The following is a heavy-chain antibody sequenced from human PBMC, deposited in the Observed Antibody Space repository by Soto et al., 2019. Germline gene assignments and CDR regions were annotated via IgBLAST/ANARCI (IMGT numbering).Heavy chain of an antibody. CDR3: ARESEDLTSNFDY. CDR2: ISSTTNYI. V-gene: IGHV3-21*06. J-gene: IGHJ4*02. CDR1: GFTFTRYS. Sequence: LRLSCAASGFTFTRYSMNWVRQAPGKGLEWVSSISSTTNYIYYGDSMKGRFTISRDNAKNSLYLEMNSLRAEDTAVYYCARESEDLTSNFDYWGQGTLVTVYS.